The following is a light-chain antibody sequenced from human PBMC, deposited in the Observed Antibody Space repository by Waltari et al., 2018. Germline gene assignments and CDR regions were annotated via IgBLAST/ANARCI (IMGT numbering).Light chain of an antibody. CDR1: QTLIYTDGNTY. CDR2: KVS. Sequence: DVVMTQSPPSLPVTLGQPASMSCRSSQTLIYTDGNTYLSWFLQRPGQSPRRLIYKVSDRDRGVPDRFRGSGSGTDVTLRIKKVEAEDVGVYYCMQGTHWPWTFGQGTKMEIE. CDR3: MQGTHWPWT. V-gene: IGKV2-30*01. J-gene: IGKJ1*01.